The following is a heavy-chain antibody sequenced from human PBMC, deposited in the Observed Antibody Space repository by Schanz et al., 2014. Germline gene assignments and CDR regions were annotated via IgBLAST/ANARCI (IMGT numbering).Heavy chain of an antibody. V-gene: IGHV3-21*01. D-gene: IGHD4-4*01. CDR3: AREGYSNYGFDY. CDR2: ISSSRTYI. Sequence: VQLVESGGGVVQPGRSLRLSCAASGFTFSSYSMNWVRQAPGKGLEWVSSISSSRTYIYYADSVKGRFTISRDNAKNSLYLQMNSLRAEDTAVYYCAREGYSNYGFDYWGQGTLVTVSS. CDR1: GFTFSSYS. J-gene: IGHJ4*02.